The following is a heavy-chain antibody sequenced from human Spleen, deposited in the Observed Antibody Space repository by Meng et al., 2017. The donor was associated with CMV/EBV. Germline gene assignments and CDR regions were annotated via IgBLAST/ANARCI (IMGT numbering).Heavy chain of an antibody. J-gene: IGHJ3*02. V-gene: IGHV3-11*01. D-gene: IGHD2-2*01. Sequence: LSLTCAASGFTFSDYYMSWIRQAPGKGLEWVSYISRSASTIHYADSVKGRFTISRDNAKNSLFLQMNSLRVEDTAVYYCASWGKYCTSTSCSHGAFDIWGQGTMVTVSS. CDR3: ASWGKYCTSTSCSHGAFDI. CDR2: ISRSASTI. CDR1: GFTFSDYY.